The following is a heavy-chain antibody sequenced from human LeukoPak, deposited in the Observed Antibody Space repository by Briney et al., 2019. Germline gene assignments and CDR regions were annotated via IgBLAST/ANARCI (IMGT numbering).Heavy chain of an antibody. D-gene: IGHD6-6*01. CDR3: ARDRAAPEDY. J-gene: IGHJ4*02. CDR2: ISSSSSYI. CDR1: GFTFSSYN. V-gene: IGHV3-21*01. Sequence: GGSPRLSCAASGFTFSSYNMNWVRQAPGKGLEWVSSISSSSSYIYYADSVKGRFTISRDNAKNSLYLQMNSLRAEDTAVYYCARDRAAPEDYWGQGTLVTVSS.